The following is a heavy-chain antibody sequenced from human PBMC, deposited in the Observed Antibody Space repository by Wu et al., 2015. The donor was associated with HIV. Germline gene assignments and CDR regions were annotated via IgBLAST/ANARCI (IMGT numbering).Heavy chain of an antibody. CDR1: GYTFTSYG. CDR3: ASSTSWNAFDI. D-gene: IGHD2-2*01. J-gene: IGHJ3*02. CDR2: ISGDDGKT. V-gene: IGHV1-18*01. Sequence: QVQLVQSGGEVKKVGASVKVSCKASGYTFTSYGISWVRQAPGQRPEWMGWISGDDGKTKYAQKMQDRVTMTTDTSTSTAYLELRSLRSDDTAVYYCASSTSWNAFDIWGQGTMVTVSS.